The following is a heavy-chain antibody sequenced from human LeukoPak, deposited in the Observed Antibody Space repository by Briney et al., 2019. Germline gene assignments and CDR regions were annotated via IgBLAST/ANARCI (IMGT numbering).Heavy chain of an antibody. D-gene: IGHD1-1*01. V-gene: IGHV1-2*02. CDR2: INPHSGDT. CDR1: GYAFTGYY. CDR3: ARQKGTTAKEVNWFDP. Sequence: ASVKVSCKASGYAFTGYYMHWVRQAPGQGLEWMGWINPHSGDTNYAQNFQGRVTMIRDTSISTAYMELSRLTSDDTALYYCARQKGTTAKEVNWFDPWGQGALVTVSS. J-gene: IGHJ5*02.